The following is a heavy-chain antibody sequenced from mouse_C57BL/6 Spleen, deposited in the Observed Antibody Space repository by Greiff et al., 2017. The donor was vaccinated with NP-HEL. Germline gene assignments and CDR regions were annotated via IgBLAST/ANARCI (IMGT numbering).Heavy chain of an antibody. V-gene: IGHV1-82*01. CDR1: GYAFSSSW. J-gene: IGHJ2*01. CDR3: ARWDSNYFYFDY. CDR2: IYPGDGDT. D-gene: IGHD2-5*01. Sequence: VEPGASVKISCKASGYAFSSSWMNWVKQRPGKGLEWIGRIYPGDGDTNYNGKFKGKATLTADKSSSTAYMQLSSLTSEDSAVYFCARWDSNYFYFDYWGQGTTLTVSS.